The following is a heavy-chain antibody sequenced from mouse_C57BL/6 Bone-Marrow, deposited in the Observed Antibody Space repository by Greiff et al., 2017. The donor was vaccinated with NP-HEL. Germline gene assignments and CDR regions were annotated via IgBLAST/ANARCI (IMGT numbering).Heavy chain of an antibody. CDR3: TRCTTVVAPGLAD. Sequence: QVQLQQSGAELVRPGASVTLSCKASGYTFTDYEMHWVKQTPVHGLEWIGAIDPESGGTAYNQKFKGKAILTADKSSSTAYMELRSLTSEDSAVDYCTRCTTVVAPGLADWGQGTLVTVSA. CDR2: IDPESGGT. V-gene: IGHV1-15*01. D-gene: IGHD1-1*01. CDR1: GYTFTDYE. J-gene: IGHJ3*01.